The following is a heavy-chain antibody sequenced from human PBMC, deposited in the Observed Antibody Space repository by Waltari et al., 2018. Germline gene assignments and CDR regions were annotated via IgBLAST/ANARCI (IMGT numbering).Heavy chain of an antibody. CDR2: IYYSGST. CDR3: ARVYDFWSGPPPYYYYGMDV. CDR1: GGSISSHY. Sequence: QVQLQESGPGLVKPSETLSLTCTVSGGSISSHYWSWIRPPPGKGLEWIGYIYYSGSTNYNPSLKSRVTISVDTSKNQFSLKLSSVTAADTAVYYCARVYDFWSGPPPYYYYGMDVWGQGTTVTVSS. J-gene: IGHJ6*02. D-gene: IGHD3-3*01. V-gene: IGHV4-59*11.